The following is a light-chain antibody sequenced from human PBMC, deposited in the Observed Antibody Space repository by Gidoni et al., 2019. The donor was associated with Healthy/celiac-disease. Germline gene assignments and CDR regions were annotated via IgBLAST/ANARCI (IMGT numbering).Light chain of an antibody. V-gene: IGKV1-39*01. CDR2: AAS. CDR3: QQSYSTPG. CDR1: QSISSY. Sequence: DIQMTQSPSSLSASVGDRVTITCRASQSISSYLSWYQQKPGKAPKLLIYAASSLQSGVPSRFSGSGSGTDFTLTISSLQPEDFATYYCQQSYSTPGFXQXTRLXIK. J-gene: IGKJ5*01.